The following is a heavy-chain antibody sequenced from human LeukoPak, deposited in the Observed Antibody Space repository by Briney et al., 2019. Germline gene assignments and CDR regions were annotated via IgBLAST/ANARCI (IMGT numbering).Heavy chain of an antibody. J-gene: IGHJ4*02. CDR2: ISSSGSTI. CDR3: ARERAAAGPSYYFDY. CDR1: GFTFSSYE. V-gene: IGHV3-48*03. Sequence: GGSLRLSCAASGFTFSSYEMNWVRQAPGKGLEWVSYISSSGSTIYYADSVKGRFTISRDNAKNSLYLQMNSLRAEDTAVYYCARERAAAGPSYYFDYWGQGTLVTVSS. D-gene: IGHD6-13*01.